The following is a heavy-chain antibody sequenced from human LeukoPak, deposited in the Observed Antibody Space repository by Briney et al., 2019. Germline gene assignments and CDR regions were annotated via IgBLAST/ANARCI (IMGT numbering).Heavy chain of an antibody. CDR2: ISSSSSYI. J-gene: IGHJ3*02. CDR3: AREPGTVTSHAFDI. D-gene: IGHD4-17*01. V-gene: IGHV3-21*01. Sequence: RSGGSLRLSCAASGLTFSSYSMNWVRQAPGKGLEWVSSISSSSSYIYYADSVKGRFTISRDNAKNSLYLQMNSLRAEDTAVYYCAREPGTVTSHAFDIWGQGTMVTVSS. CDR1: GLTFSSYS.